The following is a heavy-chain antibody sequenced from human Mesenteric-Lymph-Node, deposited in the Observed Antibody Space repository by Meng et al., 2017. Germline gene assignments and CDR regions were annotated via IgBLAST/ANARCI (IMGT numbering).Heavy chain of an antibody. CDR1: GFTFTSSW. CDR2: ISSDETNT. CDR3: ARFGTTGAIDY. V-gene: IGHV3-74*01. J-gene: IGHJ4*02. Sequence: EVQLVETGGGLVQPGGSLRLSCAASGFTFTSSWMHWVRQAPGKGLVWVSRISSDETNTGYADSVKGRFTISRDNAKSTLYLQMNSLRAEDTAVYYCARFGTTGAIDYWGQGTLVTVSS. D-gene: IGHD1-1*01.